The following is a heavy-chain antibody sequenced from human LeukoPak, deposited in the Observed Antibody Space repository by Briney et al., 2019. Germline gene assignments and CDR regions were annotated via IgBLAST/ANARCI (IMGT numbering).Heavy chain of an antibody. CDR1: GDSISDYY. CDR3: ARRARANRAYYFDY. J-gene: IGHJ4*02. V-gene: IGHV4-59*01. Sequence: PSETLSLTCTVSGDSISDYYFNWIRQPPGKGLEWIGYSYYTGITNYNPSLKSRVTLLVDTSKNQFSLKLSSVTAADTAVYYCARRARANRAYYFDYWGQGTLVTVSS. CDR2: SYYTGIT.